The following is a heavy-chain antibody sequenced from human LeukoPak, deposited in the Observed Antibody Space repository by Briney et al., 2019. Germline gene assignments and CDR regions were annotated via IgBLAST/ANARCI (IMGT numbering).Heavy chain of an antibody. CDR1: GGSISSGGYY. J-gene: IGHJ4*02. CDR2: IYYSGST. D-gene: IGHD3-9*01. V-gene: IGHV4-31*03. Sequence: PSQTLSLTCTVSGGSISSGGYYWSWIRQHPGKGLEWIGYIYYSGSTYYNPSLKSRVTISVDTSKNQFSLKLSSVTAADTAVYYCARGPYDILTGYRYFDYWGQGTLVTVSS. CDR3: ARGPYDILTGYRYFDY.